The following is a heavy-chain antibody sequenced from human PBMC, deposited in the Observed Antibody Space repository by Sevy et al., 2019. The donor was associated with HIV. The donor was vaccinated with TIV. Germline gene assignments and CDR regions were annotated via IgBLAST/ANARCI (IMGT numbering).Heavy chain of an antibody. CDR2: ISGSGGST. Sequence: GGSLRLSCAASGFTFSSYAMSWVRQAPGKGLEWVSAISGSGGSTYYADSVKGRFTISRDNSKNTLYLQMNSLRAEDTAVYYCAKDRPPYYGSGSYYRGPDAFDIWGQGTRVTVSS. V-gene: IGHV3-23*01. J-gene: IGHJ3*02. CDR1: GFTFSSYA. CDR3: AKDRPPYYGSGSYYRGPDAFDI. D-gene: IGHD3-10*01.